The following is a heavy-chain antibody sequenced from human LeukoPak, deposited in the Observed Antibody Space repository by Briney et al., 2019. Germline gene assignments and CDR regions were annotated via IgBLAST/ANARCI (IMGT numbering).Heavy chain of an antibody. J-gene: IGHJ6*02. CDR2: INHSGST. CDR3: ARDTRVAVTNDYYYYYGMDV. Sequence: SETLSLTCTVYGGSLRGYYWSWIRQPPGKGLEWIGEINHSGSTNYNPSLKSRVTISVDKSKDQFSLKLSSVTAADTAVYYCARDTRVAVTNDYYYYYGMDVWGQGTTVTVSS. D-gene: IGHD4-17*01. V-gene: IGHV4-34*01. CDR1: GGSLRGYY.